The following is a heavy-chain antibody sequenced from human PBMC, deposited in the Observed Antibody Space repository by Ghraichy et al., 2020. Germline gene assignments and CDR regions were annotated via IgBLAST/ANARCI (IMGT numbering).Heavy chain of an antibody. CDR3: ANEVPTIFGVYPDDY. D-gene: IGHD3-3*01. CDR2: ISYDGSNN. Sequence: GGSLRLSCAASGFTFSSYGMHWVRQAPGKGLAWLAVISYDGSNNTYADSVQGRFTISRDNSKNTLYLQMHSLRAEDTAVYYCANEVPTIFGVYPDDYWGQGTRVTGSA. CDR1: GFTFSSYG. J-gene: IGHJ4*02. V-gene: IGHV3-30*18.